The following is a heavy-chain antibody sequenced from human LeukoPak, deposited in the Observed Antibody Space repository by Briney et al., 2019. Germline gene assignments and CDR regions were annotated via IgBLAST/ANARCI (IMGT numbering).Heavy chain of an antibody. CDR1: GGTLSSYA. D-gene: IGHD1-1*01. CDR2: IIPIFGTA. CDR3: ARDEGGKFDY. Sequence: SVKVSCKASGGTLSSYAISWVRQAPGQGLEWMGGIIPIFGTANYAQKFQGRVTITADESTSTAYMELSSLRSEDTAMYYCARDEGGKFDYWGQGTLVTVSS. V-gene: IGHV1-69*01. J-gene: IGHJ4*02.